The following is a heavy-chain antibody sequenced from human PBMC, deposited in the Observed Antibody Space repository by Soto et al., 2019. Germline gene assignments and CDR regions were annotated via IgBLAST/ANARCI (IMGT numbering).Heavy chain of an antibody. V-gene: IGHV3-23*01. CDR3: AKGDYEAYYYGMDV. D-gene: IGHD4-17*01. CDR1: GFTFISYA. J-gene: IGHJ6*02. Sequence: GGSLGLSCAASGFTFISYAMSWVRQAPGKGLEWVSAISGSGGITYYADSVKGRFTISRDKSKNTLYLQMNSLRSEDTAVYYCAKGDYEAYYYGMDVWGQGTTVTVSS. CDR2: ISGSGGIT.